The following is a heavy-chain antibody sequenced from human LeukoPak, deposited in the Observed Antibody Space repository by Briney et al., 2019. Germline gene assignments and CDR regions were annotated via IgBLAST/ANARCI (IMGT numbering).Heavy chain of an antibody. D-gene: IGHD2-15*01. CDR3: ARDLISYCSGVICYGGQGDY. V-gene: IGHV3-21*01. Sequence: GGSLRLSCAASGFTFSSYSMNWVRQAPGKGLEWVSSISSSSSYIYYADSVKGRFTISRDNAKNSLYLQMNSLRAEDTAVYYCARDLISYCSGVICYGGQGDYCGQGDLGTVS. CDR1: GFTFSSYS. J-gene: IGHJ4*02. CDR2: ISSSSSYI.